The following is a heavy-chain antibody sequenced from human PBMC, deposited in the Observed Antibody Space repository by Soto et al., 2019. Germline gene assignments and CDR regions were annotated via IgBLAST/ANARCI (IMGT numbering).Heavy chain of an antibody. D-gene: IGHD5-18*01. Sequence: GGSLRLSCAASGFTFSSYSMNWVRQAPGKGLEWVSSISSSSSYIYYADSVKGRFTISRDNAKNSLYLQMNSLRAEDTAVYYCARDLDSYGPFDYWGQGTLVTVSS. CDR2: ISSSSSYI. J-gene: IGHJ4*02. CDR3: ARDLDSYGPFDY. V-gene: IGHV3-21*01. CDR1: GFTFSSYS.